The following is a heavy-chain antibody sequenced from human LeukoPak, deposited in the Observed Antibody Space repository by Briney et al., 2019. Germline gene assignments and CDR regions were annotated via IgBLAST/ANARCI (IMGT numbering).Heavy chain of an antibody. J-gene: IGHJ6*02. CDR3: ARGIVGLLDYYYGMDV. CDR1: GDTFRNSE. D-gene: IGHD2-21*01. CDR2: VSAYNGNT. Sequence: GASVKVSCKASGDTFRNSEIHWVRQAPGQGLEWMGWVSAYNGNTNYAQKLQGRVTMTTDTSTSTAYMELRSLRSDDTAVYYCARGIVGLLDYYYGMDVWSQGTTVTVSS. V-gene: IGHV1-18*01.